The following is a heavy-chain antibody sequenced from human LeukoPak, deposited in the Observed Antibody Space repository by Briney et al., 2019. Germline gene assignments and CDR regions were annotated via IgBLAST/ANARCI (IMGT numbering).Heavy chain of an antibody. V-gene: IGHV3-7*01. CDR3: ARVGAWELQRVFEY. Sequence: PGGSLRLSCAASGFTFSNYWMTWVRQVPGKGLEWVANIHKAGSESYYVDSVKGRFAISRDNAKNSLYLQLSSLRVEDTAVYYCARVGAWELQRVFEYWGQGTLVTVSS. CDR1: GFTFSNYW. CDR2: IHKAGSES. D-gene: IGHD1-26*01. J-gene: IGHJ4*02.